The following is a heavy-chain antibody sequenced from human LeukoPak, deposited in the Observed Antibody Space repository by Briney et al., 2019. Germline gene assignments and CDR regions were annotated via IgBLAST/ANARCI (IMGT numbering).Heavy chain of an antibody. D-gene: IGHD2-15*01. J-gene: IGHJ4*02. V-gene: IGHV4-59*01. CDR2: IHYSGAT. Sequence: SETLSLTCTVSGGSIGTSYWAWIRPPPGKGLEWIAYIHYSGATSYNPSLESRVTISLDMSNNQFSLKLSSVTAADTAVYYCARDSRGGGPDFDYWGQGVLVTVSS. CDR1: GGSIGTSY. CDR3: ARDSRGGGPDFDY.